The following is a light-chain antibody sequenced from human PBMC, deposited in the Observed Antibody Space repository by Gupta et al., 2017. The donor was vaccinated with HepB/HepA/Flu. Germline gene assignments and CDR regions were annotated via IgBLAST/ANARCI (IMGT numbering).Light chain of an antibody. CDR1: QSVGVS. Sequence: EIVLTQSPVTLYLSPGERATLSCRASQSVGVSLAWYQQKPGQAPRLLIYDASNRATGIPARFSGSWSGTDFTLTISSRDPEDFAIYYCQHRSNWPPITVGQGTRLQVK. CDR3: QHRSNWPPIT. J-gene: IGKJ5*01. CDR2: DAS. V-gene: IGKV3-11*01.